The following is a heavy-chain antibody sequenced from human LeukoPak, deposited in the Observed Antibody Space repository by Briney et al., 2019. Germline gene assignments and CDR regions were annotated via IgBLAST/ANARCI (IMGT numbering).Heavy chain of an antibody. CDR1: GYTFTSYD. CDR2: MSPNSGNT. V-gene: IGHV1-8*01. CDR3: ARGPPNWGYDY. D-gene: IGHD7-27*01. J-gene: IGHJ4*02. Sequence: ASVKVSCKASGYTFTSYDINWVRQATGQGPERMGWMSPNSGNTGYAQKFQGRVTMTRSTSMSTAYMELSSLRSEDTAVYYCARGPPNWGYDYWGQGTLVTVSS.